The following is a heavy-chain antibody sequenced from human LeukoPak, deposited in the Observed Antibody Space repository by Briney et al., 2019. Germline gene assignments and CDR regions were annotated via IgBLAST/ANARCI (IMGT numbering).Heavy chain of an antibody. D-gene: IGHD2-2*01. CDR3: ATSGKVVVVPAASYYYYGMDV. CDR2: FDPEDGET. V-gene: IGHV1-24*01. Sequence: ASVKVSCKVSGYTLTELSMHWVRQAPGKGLEWMGGFDPEDGETIYAQKFQGRVTMTEDTSTDTACMELSSLRSEDTAVYYCATSGKVVVVPAASYYYYGMDVWGQGTTVTVSS. CDR1: GYTLTELS. J-gene: IGHJ6*02.